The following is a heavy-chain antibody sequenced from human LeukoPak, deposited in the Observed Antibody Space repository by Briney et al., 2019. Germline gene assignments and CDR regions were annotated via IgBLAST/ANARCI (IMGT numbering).Heavy chain of an antibody. CDR1: GFTFSSYS. J-gene: IGHJ4*02. Sequence: GGSLRLSCAASGFTFSSYSMNWVRQAPGKGLEWVSSISSSSSYIYYADSVKGRFTISRDNANNSLYLQMNSLRAEDTAVYYCARGDCTNGVCLYDYWGQGTLVTVSS. CDR2: ISSSSSYI. V-gene: IGHV3-21*01. CDR3: ARGDCTNGVCLYDY. D-gene: IGHD2-8*01.